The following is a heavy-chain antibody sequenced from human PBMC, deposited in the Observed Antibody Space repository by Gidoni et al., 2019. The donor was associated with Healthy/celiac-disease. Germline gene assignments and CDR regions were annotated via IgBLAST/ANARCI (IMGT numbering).Heavy chain of an antibody. D-gene: IGHD3-16*01. Sequence: EVQLVESGGGWVQPGGSLRLSCADSGFTFSSYELDWVRQAPVEGLEWVSYICRSGSTIYYADSVKGRFTISRDNANNSLYLQMNSLRAEDTAVYYCASHHYDYVWGGQGTLVTVSS. CDR1: GFTFSSYE. J-gene: IGHJ4*02. V-gene: IGHV3-48*03. CDR3: ASHHYDYVW. CDR2: ICRSGSTI.